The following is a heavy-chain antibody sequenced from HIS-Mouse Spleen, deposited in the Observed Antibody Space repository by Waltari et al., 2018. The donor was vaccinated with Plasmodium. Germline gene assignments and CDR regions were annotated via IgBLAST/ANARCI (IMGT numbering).Heavy chain of an antibody. CDR1: GFTFSSYA. CDR2: ISYDGSNK. D-gene: IGHD5-18*01. Sequence: QVQLVESGGGVVQPGRSLRLSCAASGFTFSSYAMPWVRPAQGKGLEWVAVISYDGSNKYYADSVKGRFTISRDNSKNTLYLQMNSLRAEDTAVYYCARDPFYVDTAMVLDCWGQGTLVTVSS. J-gene: IGHJ4*02. V-gene: IGHV3-30*04. CDR3: ARDPFYVDTAMVLDC.